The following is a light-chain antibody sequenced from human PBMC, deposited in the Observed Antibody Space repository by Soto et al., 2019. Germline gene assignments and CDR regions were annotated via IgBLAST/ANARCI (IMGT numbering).Light chain of an antibody. CDR2: GAS. J-gene: IGKJ1*01. CDR1: QSVSSN. CDR3: QQYNTWHPKMA. Sequence: VVTQSPATLSVFPGETATLSCRASQSVSSNLAWYQQRPGQAPRLLIYGASTRATGIPARFRGSGSGTEFRLTISSLQSEDFATYYCQQYNTWHPKMAFGLGTKVEIK. V-gene: IGKV3-15*01.